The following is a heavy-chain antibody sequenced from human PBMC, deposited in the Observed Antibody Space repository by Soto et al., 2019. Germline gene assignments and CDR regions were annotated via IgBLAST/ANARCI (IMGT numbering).Heavy chain of an antibody. CDR1: GYTFTSYA. D-gene: IGHD3-3*01. CDR3: ARTSGYYFYDY. J-gene: IGHJ4*02. V-gene: IGHV1-3*01. CDR2: INAGNGNT. Sequence: ASVKVSCKTSGYTFTSYATHWVRQAPGQRLEWMGWINAGNGNTKYSQKFQGRVTITRDTSASTAYMELSSLRSEDTAVYYYARTSGYYFYDYWGQGTLVTVSS.